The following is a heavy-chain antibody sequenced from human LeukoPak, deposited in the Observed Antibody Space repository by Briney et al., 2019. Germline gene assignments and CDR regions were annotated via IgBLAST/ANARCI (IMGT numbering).Heavy chain of an antibody. CDR1: GFTVSSSY. CDR3: ARGKYCTNGVCSTFDY. D-gene: IGHD2-8*01. J-gene: IGHJ4*02. Sequence: GGSLRLSCAASGFTVSSSYMSWVRQAPGKGLEWVSVIYSGGSTYYADSVKGRFTISRDNSKNTLYLQMNSLRAEDTAVYYCARGKYCTNGVCSTFDYWGQGTLVSVSS. CDR2: IYSGGST. V-gene: IGHV3-66*02.